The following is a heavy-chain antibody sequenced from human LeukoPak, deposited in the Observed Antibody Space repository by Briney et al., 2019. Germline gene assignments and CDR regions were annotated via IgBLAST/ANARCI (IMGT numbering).Heavy chain of an antibody. CDR2: IYSGGST. CDR1: GFTVGSNY. V-gene: IGHV3-66*01. Sequence: LPGGSLRLSCAASGFTVGSNYMSWVRQAPGKGLEWVSVIYSGGSTYYADSVKGRFTISRDNSKNTLYLQMNSLRAEDTAVYYCARDSLYYYDSSGYYYGRFDYWGQGTLVTVSS. CDR3: ARDSLYYYDSSGYYYGRFDY. J-gene: IGHJ4*02. D-gene: IGHD3-22*01.